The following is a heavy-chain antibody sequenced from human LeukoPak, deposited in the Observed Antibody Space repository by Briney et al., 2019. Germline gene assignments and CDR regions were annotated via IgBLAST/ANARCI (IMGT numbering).Heavy chain of an antibody. CDR2: IYYSGST. J-gene: IGHJ4*02. Sequence: SQTLSLTCTVSGGSISSGDYCWSWIRQPPGTGLEWIGYIYYSGSTYYNPSLKSRVTISVDTSKNQFSLKLSSVTAADSAVYYCARGEQWLGFDYWDQGTLVTVSS. CDR1: GGSISSGDYC. D-gene: IGHD6-19*01. V-gene: IGHV4-30-4*01. CDR3: ARGEQWLGFDY.